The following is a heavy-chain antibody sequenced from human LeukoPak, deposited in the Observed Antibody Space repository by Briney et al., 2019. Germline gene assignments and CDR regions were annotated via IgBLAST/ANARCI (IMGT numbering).Heavy chain of an antibody. V-gene: IGHV4-59*12. Sequence: SETLSLTCTVAAGSISSFYWGLIRQPPGKGVEWIGHTHSSGNTNYNPSLKSRVTISVDTSKNQFSLKLSSMTAADTAVYWCAGVLRVEMVVNYWGQGTLVTVSS. CDR2: THSSGNT. CDR3: AGVLRVEMVVNY. D-gene: IGHD5-24*01. CDR1: AGSISSFY. J-gene: IGHJ4*02.